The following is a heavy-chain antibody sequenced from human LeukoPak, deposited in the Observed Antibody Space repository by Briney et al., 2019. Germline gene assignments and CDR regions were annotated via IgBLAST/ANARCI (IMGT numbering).Heavy chain of an antibody. Sequence: GGSLRLSCAASGFTFDDYAMHWVRQAPGKGLEWVSGISWNSDSIGYADSVKGRFTISRDSSKNTLYLQMNSLRAEDTAVYYCAKKYSYYYYGMDVWGQGTTVTVSS. CDR2: ISWNSDSI. D-gene: IGHD1-1*01. CDR3: AKKYSYYYYGMDV. J-gene: IGHJ6*02. V-gene: IGHV3-9*01. CDR1: GFTFDDYA.